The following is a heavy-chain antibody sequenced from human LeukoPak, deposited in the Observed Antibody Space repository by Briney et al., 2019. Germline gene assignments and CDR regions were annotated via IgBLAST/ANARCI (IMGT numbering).Heavy chain of an antibody. CDR1: GYTFTGYY. V-gene: IGHV1-2*02. Sequence: ASVKVSCKASGYTFTGYYMHWVRQAPGQGLEWMGWINPNSGGTNYAQKFQGRVTMTRDMSISTAYMELSRLRSDDTAVYYCARPNDYGNYNANYWGQGTLVTVSS. D-gene: IGHD4-11*01. CDR3: ARPNDYGNYNANY. CDR2: INPNSGGT. J-gene: IGHJ4*02.